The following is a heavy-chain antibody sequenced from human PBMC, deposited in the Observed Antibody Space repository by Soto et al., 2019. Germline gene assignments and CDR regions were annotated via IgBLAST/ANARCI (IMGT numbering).Heavy chain of an antibody. CDR1: VVSIGSYAYY. CDR2: ISHRGNT. D-gene: IGHD3-16*02. J-gene: IGHJ4*02. Sequence: PSETLSLTCAVSVVSIGSYAYYWSWVCQHPGKGLEWVGFISHRGNTYYNPSLKSRLTLSVDMSKNQFSLKLTSVTAADTAVYFCARYRFTATWSKFDYWGQGTLVTVTS. CDR3: ARYRFTATWSKFDY. V-gene: IGHV4-31*11.